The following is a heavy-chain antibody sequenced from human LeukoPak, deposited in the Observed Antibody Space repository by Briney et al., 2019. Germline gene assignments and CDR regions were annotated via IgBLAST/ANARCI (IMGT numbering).Heavy chain of an antibody. J-gene: IGHJ4*02. CDR2: INPNSGGT. Sequence: GASVKVSCKASGYTFTGYYMHWVRQAPGQGLEWMGWINPNSGGTNYAQKFQGRVTMTRDTSISTAYTELSRLRSDDTAVYYCARVEYYYDSSGHFDYWGQGTLVTVSS. V-gene: IGHV1-2*02. CDR3: ARVEYYYDSSGHFDY. CDR1: GYTFTGYY. D-gene: IGHD3-22*01.